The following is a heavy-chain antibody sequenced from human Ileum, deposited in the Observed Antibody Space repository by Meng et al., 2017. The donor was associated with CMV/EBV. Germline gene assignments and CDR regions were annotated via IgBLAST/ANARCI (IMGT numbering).Heavy chain of an antibody. Sequence: SVKVSCKASGGTLSSYVISWVRQAPGQGLEWMGRIIPIIGRPHHAQRFQDRVSITADKATSTVYMELRTLTSEDTAVYFCASDITGNSYAYDSWGQGTRVTGYS. CDR1: GGTLSSYV. D-gene: IGHD3-16*01. CDR3: ASDITGNSYAYDS. J-gene: IGHJ5*01. V-gene: IGHV1-69*04. CDR2: IIPIIGRP.